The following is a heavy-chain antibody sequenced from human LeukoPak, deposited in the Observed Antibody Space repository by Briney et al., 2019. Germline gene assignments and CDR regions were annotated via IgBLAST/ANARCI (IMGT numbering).Heavy chain of an antibody. Sequence: PSETLSLTCTVSGGSISSYYWSWIRQPAGKGLEWIGRIYTSGGINYNPSLKSRVTMSGDTSKKQFSLKLTSVTAADTAVYYCARERAYGWEPLPRYFDLWGRGTLVTVSS. CDR1: GGSISSYY. CDR3: ARERAYGWEPLPRYFDL. D-gene: IGHD1-26*01. CDR2: IYTSGGI. J-gene: IGHJ2*01. V-gene: IGHV4-4*07.